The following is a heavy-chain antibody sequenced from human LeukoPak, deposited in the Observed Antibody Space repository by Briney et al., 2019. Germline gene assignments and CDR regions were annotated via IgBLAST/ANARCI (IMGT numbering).Heavy chain of an antibody. D-gene: IGHD2-2*02. Sequence: GASVKVSCKASGYTFTGYYMHWVRQAPGQRLEWMGWINPNSGGTNYAQKFQGRVTMTRDTSISTAYMELSRLRSDDTAVYYCAIVPAAITGSFDYWGQGTLVTVSS. CDR2: INPNSGGT. CDR3: AIVPAAITGSFDY. J-gene: IGHJ4*02. CDR1: GYTFTGYY. V-gene: IGHV1-2*02.